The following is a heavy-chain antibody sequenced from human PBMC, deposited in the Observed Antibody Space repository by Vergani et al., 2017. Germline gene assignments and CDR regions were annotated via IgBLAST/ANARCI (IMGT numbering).Heavy chain of an antibody. CDR2: IYYSGST. CDR1: GGSISSSNW. CDR3: ARGGVQELRGYFDY. Sequence: QVQLQESGPGLVKPSGTLSLTCAVSGGSISSSNWWSWVRQPPGKGLEWIGYIYYSGSTYYNPSLKSRVTISVDTSKNQFSLKLSSVTAADTAVYYCARGGVQELRGYFDYWGQGTLVTVSS. J-gene: IGHJ4*02. V-gene: IGHV4-4*02. D-gene: IGHD1-7*01.